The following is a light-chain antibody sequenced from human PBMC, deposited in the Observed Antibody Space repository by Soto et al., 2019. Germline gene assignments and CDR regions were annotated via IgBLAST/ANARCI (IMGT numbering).Light chain of an antibody. V-gene: IGKV1-8*01. J-gene: IGKJ5*01. CDR2: AAS. CDR1: QGISSY. Sequence: AIRMTQSPSSFSASTGDRVTITCRASQGISSYLAWYQQKPGKAPKLLIYAASTLQSGVPSRFSGSGSGTDVTLPIICLQYEEYSTSYCQQYYSYPPVTFGQGTRLEIK. CDR3: QQYYSYPPVT.